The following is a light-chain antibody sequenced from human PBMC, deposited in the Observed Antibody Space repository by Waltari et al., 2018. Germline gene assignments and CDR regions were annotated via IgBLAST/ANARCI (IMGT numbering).Light chain of an antibody. V-gene: IGKV4-1*01. Sequence: DIVMTQSPDSLAVSLGERATINCKSSQSVLFRSNNKTYLAGFQQRQGQPPKLLIYWASTLDVWVLDRCSGSGAGTDFTLTISSLQAEDVAVYYCLQYYNTPQTFGQGTRVEIK. CDR1: QSVLFRSNNKTY. CDR2: WAS. J-gene: IGKJ1*01. CDR3: LQYYNTPQT.